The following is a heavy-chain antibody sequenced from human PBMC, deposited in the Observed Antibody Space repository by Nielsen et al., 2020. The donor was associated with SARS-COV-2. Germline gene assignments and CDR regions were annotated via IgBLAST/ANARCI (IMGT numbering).Heavy chain of an antibody. CDR2: IIPVLGIA. D-gene: IGHD2-2*01. V-gene: IGHV1-69*04. Sequence: SVKVSCKASGGTFSSYTISWVRQAPGQGLEWMGRIIPVLGIANYAQKFQGRVTITADKSTSTAYMELSSLRSEDTAVYYCARDPGSQLYYGMDVWGQGTTVTVSS. CDR1: GGTFSSYT. CDR3: ARDPGSQLYYGMDV. J-gene: IGHJ6*02.